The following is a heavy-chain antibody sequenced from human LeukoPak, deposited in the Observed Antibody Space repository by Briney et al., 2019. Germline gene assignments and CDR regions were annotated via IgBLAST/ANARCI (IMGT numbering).Heavy chain of an antibody. CDR2: ISYDGSNK. J-gene: IGHJ4*02. CDR1: GFTFSSYA. Sequence: GGSLRLSCAASGFTFSSYAMHWVRQAPGKGLEWVAVISYDGSNKYYADSVKGRFTISRDNSKNTLYLQMNSLRAEDTAVYYCARLILWFGESYYFDYWGQRTLVTVSS. D-gene: IGHD3-10*01. CDR3: ARLILWFGESYYFDY. V-gene: IGHV3-30-3*01.